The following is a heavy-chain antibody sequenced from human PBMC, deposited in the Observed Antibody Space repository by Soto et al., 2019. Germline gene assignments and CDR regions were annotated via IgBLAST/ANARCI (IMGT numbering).Heavy chain of an antibody. V-gene: IGHV4-59*02. J-gene: IGHJ6*04. Sequence: QVQLQESGPGLVKPSETLSLTCSVSGDSVSSYYWSWIRQPPGKGLEWIGYVYYDGSTNYNPSLETRVTIAIDTSRHQGSRRLNSVPAADTAVYHCARGRRPPTGYDGLDVWGKGTTVSFSS. CDR1: GDSVSSYY. D-gene: IGHD2-8*02. CDR2: VYYDGST. CDR3: ARGRRPPTGYDGLDV.